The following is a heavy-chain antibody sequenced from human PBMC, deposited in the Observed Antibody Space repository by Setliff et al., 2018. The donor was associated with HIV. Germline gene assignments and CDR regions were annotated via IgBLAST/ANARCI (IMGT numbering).Heavy chain of an antibody. CDR1: GVSISSHY. V-gene: IGHV4-59*11. CDR3: ARPVSKYFYGMDV. J-gene: IGHJ6*02. CDR2: LYHAGST. Sequence: SETLSLTCNVSGVSISSHYWSWIRQPPGKGLEWIGTLYHAGSTSYNSSLKSRVTISGDTSKNLFSLKVTSVTAAGTAVYYCARPVSKYFYGMDVWGLGTTVTVSS.